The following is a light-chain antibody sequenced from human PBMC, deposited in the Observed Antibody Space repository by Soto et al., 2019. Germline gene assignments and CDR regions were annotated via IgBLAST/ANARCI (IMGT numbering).Light chain of an antibody. Sequence: DIQVTQSPSSLSASVVDRVTITCQASQEINRYVAWYQQQLGKAPKLLMFDASTLESGVPSRFSGSGSGTEFTLTISSLQPEDFATYFCQQYDSLPHTFGGGTKVDI. V-gene: IGKV1-33*01. CDR1: QEINRY. CDR3: QQYDSLPHT. CDR2: DAS. J-gene: IGKJ4*01.